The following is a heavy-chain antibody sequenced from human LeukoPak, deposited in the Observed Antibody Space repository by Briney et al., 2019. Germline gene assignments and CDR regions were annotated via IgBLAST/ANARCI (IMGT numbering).Heavy chain of an antibody. D-gene: IGHD4-17*01. Sequence: PSETLSLTCTVSGGSISSYYWSWIRQPPGKGLEWIGYIYYSGSTNYNPSLKSRVTISVDKSKNQFSLKLSSVTAADTAVYYCASPTSPHGDYVGRWGQGTLVTVSS. CDR1: GGSISSYY. CDR3: ASPTSPHGDYVGR. CDR2: IYYSGST. V-gene: IGHV4-59*12. J-gene: IGHJ4*02.